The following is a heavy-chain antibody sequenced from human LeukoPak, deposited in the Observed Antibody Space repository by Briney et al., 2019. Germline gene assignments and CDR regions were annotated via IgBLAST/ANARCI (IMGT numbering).Heavy chain of an antibody. CDR2: IIPIFGTA. Sequence: SVKVSCKASGGTFSSYAISWVRQAPGQGLEWMGGIIPIFGTANYAQKFQGRVTITADKSTSTAYMELSSLRSEDTAVYYCARESSGWYVAGEYWFDPWGQGTLVTVSS. V-gene: IGHV1-69*06. J-gene: IGHJ5*02. CDR1: GGTFSSYA. D-gene: IGHD6-19*01. CDR3: ARESSGWYVAGEYWFDP.